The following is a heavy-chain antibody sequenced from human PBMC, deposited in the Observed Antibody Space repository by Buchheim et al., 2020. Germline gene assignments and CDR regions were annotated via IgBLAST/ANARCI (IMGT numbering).Heavy chain of an antibody. CDR3: ARVGEQLAAGVDY. V-gene: IGHV3-30*03. CDR1: GFTMSHYG. CDR2: ISYDGRNT. Sequence: QVQLLQSGGAVVQPGGSLRLSCAVSGFTMSHYGMHWVRHVPGKGLEWVAFISYDGRNTYYADSVEGRFTISRDTSKNSLYLQMNSLRAEDTAVYYCARVGEQLAAGVDYWGQGTL. D-gene: IGHD6-13*01. J-gene: IGHJ4*02.